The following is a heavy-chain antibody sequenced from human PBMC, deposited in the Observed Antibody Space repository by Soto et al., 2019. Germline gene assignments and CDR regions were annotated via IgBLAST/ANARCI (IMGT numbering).Heavy chain of an antibody. Sequence: ASVKVSCKASGGTFSSYAISWVRQAPGQGLEWMGWISANNGKTNYAQKLQGRVTMTTDTSTSTAYMELRSLRSDDTAVYYCARSLSSGVEMPFDIWGQGTMVTVSS. J-gene: IGHJ3*02. CDR1: GGTFSSYA. V-gene: IGHV1-18*01. CDR2: ISANNGKT. D-gene: IGHD3-10*01. CDR3: ARSLSSGVEMPFDI.